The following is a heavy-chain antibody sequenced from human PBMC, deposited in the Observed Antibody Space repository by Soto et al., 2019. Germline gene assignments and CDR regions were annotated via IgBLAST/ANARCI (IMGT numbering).Heavy chain of an antibody. CDR2: TYYRSKWYN. D-gene: IGHD4-17*01. V-gene: IGHV6-1*01. J-gene: IGHJ6*02. CDR3: ARDETTAEHLVYGMDV. CDR1: GDSVSSNSAA. Sequence: PSQTLSLTCAISGDSVSSNSAAWNWIRQSPSRGLEWLGRTYYRSKWYNDYAVSVKSRITINPDTSKNQFSLQLNSVTPEDTAVYYCARDETTAEHLVYGMDVWGQGTTVTVSS.